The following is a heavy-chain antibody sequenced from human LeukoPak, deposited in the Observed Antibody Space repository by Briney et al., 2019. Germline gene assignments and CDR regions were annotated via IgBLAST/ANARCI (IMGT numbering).Heavy chain of an antibody. CDR3: ARLQSSYSSNHLDF. D-gene: IGHD2-2*01. CDR2: IYPGDSDT. V-gene: IGHV5-51*01. CDR1: GYSFTSFW. J-gene: IGHJ4*02. Sequence: GESLKISCKGFGYSFTSFWIGWVRQMSGKGLEWMGIIYPGDSDTRYSPSFQGQVTISADKSISTAYLQWSSLKASDTAMYYCARLQSSYSSNHLDFWGQGTPVTVSS.